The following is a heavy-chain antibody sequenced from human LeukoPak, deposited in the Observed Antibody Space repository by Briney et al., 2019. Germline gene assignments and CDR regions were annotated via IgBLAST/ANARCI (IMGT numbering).Heavy chain of an antibody. CDR1: GFTFDDYA. CDR2: ISSSSSYT. Sequence: TGGSLRLSCAASGFTFDDYAMHWVRQAPGKGLEWVSYISSSSSYTNYAASVKGRFTISRDNAKNSLYLQMNSLRAEDTAVYYCARHYYGSGSYYSNAFDIWGQGTMVTVSS. J-gene: IGHJ3*02. V-gene: IGHV3-11*03. D-gene: IGHD3-10*01. CDR3: ARHYYGSGSYYSNAFDI.